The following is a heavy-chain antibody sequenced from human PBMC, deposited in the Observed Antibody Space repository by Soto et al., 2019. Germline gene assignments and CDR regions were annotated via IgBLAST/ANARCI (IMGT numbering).Heavy chain of an antibody. CDR3: AMMRNQYGAGIAFGMDG. Sequence: GGSLRLSCAASGFTFSSYGMHWVRQAPGKGLEWVAVISYDGSNKYYAAAVKGRFTISRDNSKNTLYLQMNSRRAEDTAVYYCAMMRNQYGAGIAFGMDGWGQGSTVTVSS. V-gene: IGHV3-30*03. CDR2: ISYDGSNK. D-gene: IGHD3-10*01. CDR1: GFTFSSYG. J-gene: IGHJ6*02.